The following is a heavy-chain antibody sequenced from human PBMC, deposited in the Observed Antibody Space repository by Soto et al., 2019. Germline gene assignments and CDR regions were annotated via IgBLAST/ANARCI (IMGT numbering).Heavy chain of an antibody. V-gene: IGHV1-46*01. Sequence: ASVRVSRKGSGYIFTNYYIHWVRQAPGQGLEWMAIINPSGGSTNYAQKFQGRVTLARDTFTNTVYMELSSLRSEHTAIYDCARDLTSGDYWGQGTLVTVSS. CDR2: INPSGGST. CDR1: GYIFTNYY. D-gene: IGHD7-27*01. CDR3: ARDLTSGDY. J-gene: IGHJ4*02.